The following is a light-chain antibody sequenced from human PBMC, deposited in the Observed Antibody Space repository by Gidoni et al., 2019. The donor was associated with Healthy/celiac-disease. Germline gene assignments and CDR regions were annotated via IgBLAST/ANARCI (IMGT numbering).Light chain of an antibody. V-gene: IGLV2-23*02. CDR3: CSYAGSSAVV. CDR2: EVS. Sequence: QSALTQPDSVSGSPGQSFTISCTGTSSDVGSYNLVSWYQQHPGKAPKLMIYEVSKRPSGVSNRFSGSKSGNTASLTISGLQAEDEADYYCCSYAGSSAVVFGVGTKLTVL. CDR1: SSDVGSYNL. J-gene: IGLJ2*01.